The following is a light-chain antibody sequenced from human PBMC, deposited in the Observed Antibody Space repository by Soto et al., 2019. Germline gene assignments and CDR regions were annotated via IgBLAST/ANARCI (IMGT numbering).Light chain of an antibody. Sequence: DIQMTQSPSTLSASVGDRVTITCRASQSIIPWLAWYQQKPGKAPRLLIYKTSNLESGVPSRFSGSGSETEFTLTISSLQPDDFATYYCQQYNSYPWPFGQGTKVDIK. J-gene: IGKJ1*01. CDR1: QSIIPW. V-gene: IGKV1-5*03. CDR2: KTS. CDR3: QQYNSYPWP.